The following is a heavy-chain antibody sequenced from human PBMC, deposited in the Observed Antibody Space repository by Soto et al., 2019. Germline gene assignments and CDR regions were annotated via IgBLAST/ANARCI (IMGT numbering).Heavy chain of an antibody. D-gene: IGHD1-1*01. J-gene: IGHJ4*02. CDR3: ARGRYGDY. Sequence: QVHLVPPGAAVKKPGASVKVSCNASGYTFTSYGITWVRQAPGQGLEWMGWVSAHNGNTDYAQKLQGRVIVLRDTSTSTAYMELRSLISGDRVVYYCARGRYGDYWDQGALVTVSS. CDR2: VSAHNGNT. V-gene: IGHV1-18*01. CDR1: GYTFTSYG.